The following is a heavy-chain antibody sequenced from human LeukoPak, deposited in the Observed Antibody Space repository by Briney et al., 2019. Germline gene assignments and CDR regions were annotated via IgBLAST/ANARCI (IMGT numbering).Heavy chain of an antibody. D-gene: IGHD3-10*01. CDR3: ARSYTMVRGELGY. CDR1: GGSISSYY. CDR2: IYYSGST. V-gene: IGHV4-59*01. J-gene: IGHJ4*02. Sequence: PSETLSLTCTVSGGSISSYYWSWIRQPPGKGLEWIGYIYYSGSTNYNPSLKGRVTISVDTSKNQFSLKLSSVTAADTAVYYCARSYTMVRGELGYWGQGTLVTVSS.